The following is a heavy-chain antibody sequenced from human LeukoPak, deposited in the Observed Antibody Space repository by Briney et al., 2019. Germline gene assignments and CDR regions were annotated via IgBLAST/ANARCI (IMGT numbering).Heavy chain of an antibody. V-gene: IGHV3-23*01. Sequence: GGSLRLSCAGSGFTFSSYAMSWVRQAPGKGLEWVSAISGSGGSTYYADSVKGRFTISRDNSKNTLYLQMNSLRAEDTAVYYCAKYRFLEWLPSPFDYWGQGTLVTVSS. CDR1: GFTFSSYA. CDR2: ISGSGGST. D-gene: IGHD3-3*01. J-gene: IGHJ4*02. CDR3: AKYRFLEWLPSPFDY.